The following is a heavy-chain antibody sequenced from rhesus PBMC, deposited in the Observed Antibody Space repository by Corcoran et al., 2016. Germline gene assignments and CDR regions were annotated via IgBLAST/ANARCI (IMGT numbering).Heavy chain of an antibody. CDR3: ARDGVQYFDWLSHFDY. CDR2: IYSSSGNT. CDR1: GGSISGGYG. J-gene: IGHJ4*01. Sequence: QVQLQESGPGLLKPSETLSLTCAVSGGSISGGYGWGWIRQPPGKGLEWIGSIYSSSGNTYYNPSLKSRVTISTDTSKNQFSLKLSAVTAADTAVYYCARDGVQYFDWLSHFDYWGQGVLVTVSS. D-gene: IGHD3-3*01. V-gene: IGHV4S7*01.